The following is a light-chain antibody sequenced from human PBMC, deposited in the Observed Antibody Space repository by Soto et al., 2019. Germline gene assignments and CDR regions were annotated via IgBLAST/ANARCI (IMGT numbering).Light chain of an antibody. V-gene: IGLV2-14*01. CDR2: EVS. CDR3: SSYTSSSTDLPWV. J-gene: IGLJ3*02. CDR1: SSDVRGYNY. Sequence: QSALTQPASVSGSPGQSITISCTGTSSDVRGYNYVSWYQQHPGKAPKLMIYEVSNRPSGVSNRFSGSKSGNTASLTISGLQAEDEADYYCSSYTSSSTDLPWVFGGGTKVTVL.